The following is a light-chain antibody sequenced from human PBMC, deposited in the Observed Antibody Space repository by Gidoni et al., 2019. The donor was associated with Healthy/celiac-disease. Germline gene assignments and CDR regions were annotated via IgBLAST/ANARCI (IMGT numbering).Light chain of an antibody. Sequence: DIQMTKSPSCLSASVGDRVTITCRASQGISNYLAWYQPQPGKVPKLLIYAASTLQSGVPSRFSGSGSGTDFTLTISSLQPEDVATYYCQKYNRAPFTFGPGTKVEIK. V-gene: IGKV1-27*01. J-gene: IGKJ3*01. CDR1: QGISNY. CDR2: AAS. CDR3: QKYNRAPFT.